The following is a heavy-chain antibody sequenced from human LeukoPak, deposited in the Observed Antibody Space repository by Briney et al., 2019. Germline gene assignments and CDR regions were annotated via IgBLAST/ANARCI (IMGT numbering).Heavy chain of an antibody. Sequence: GGCLRLSCAASGFTFSSYGMHWVREAPGKGLEWVAVIWYDGSNKYYADSVKGRFTISRDNSKNTLYLQMNSLRAEDTAVYYCARDDEPYYYGSGSLDWGQGTLVTVSS. CDR1: GFTFSSYG. J-gene: IGHJ4*02. V-gene: IGHV3-33*01. CDR2: IWYDGSNK. D-gene: IGHD3-10*01. CDR3: ARDDEPYYYGSGSLD.